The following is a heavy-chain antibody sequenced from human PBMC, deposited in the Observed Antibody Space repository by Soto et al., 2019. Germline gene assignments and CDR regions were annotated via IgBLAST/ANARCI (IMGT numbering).Heavy chain of an antibody. J-gene: IGHJ4*02. CDR3: ARDGQLVINYFDY. CDR2: IKQDGSEK. V-gene: IGHV3-7*01. Sequence: PGGSLRLSCAASGFTLSSYAMSWVRQAPGKGLEWVANIKQDGSEKYYVDSVKGRFTISRDNAKNSLYLQMNSLRAEDTAVYYCARDGQLVINYFDYWGQGTLVTVSS. CDR1: GFTLSSYA. D-gene: IGHD6-13*01.